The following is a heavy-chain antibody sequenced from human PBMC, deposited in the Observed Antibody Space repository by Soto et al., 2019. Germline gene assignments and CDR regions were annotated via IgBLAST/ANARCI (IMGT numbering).Heavy chain of an antibody. Sequence: QVELVESGGGVVQPGRSLRLSCAASGFTFTSYVIHWVRQAPGKGLEWVAVISFDGTYKFYADFVQGRFTISRDNSKNMLYLQMNSLRDEDTALYYCARVPAGDGWYMTYYYGMDVWGHGTTVTVSS. CDR2: ISFDGTYK. CDR1: GFTFTSYV. J-gene: IGHJ6*02. CDR3: ARVPAGDGWYMTYYYGMDV. V-gene: IGHV3-30-3*01. D-gene: IGHD6-19*01.